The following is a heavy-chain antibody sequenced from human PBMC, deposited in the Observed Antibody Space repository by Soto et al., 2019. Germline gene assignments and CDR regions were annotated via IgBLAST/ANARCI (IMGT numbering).Heavy chain of an antibody. V-gene: IGHV3-23*01. CDR1: GFTFSSYA. CDR3: ARLCSSTSCPINY. Sequence: GGSLRLSCAASGFTFSSYAMSWVRQAPGKGLEWVSAISGSGGSTYYADSVKGRFTISRDNSKNTLYLQMNSLRAEDTAVYYCARLCSSTSCPINYWGQGTLVTVSS. D-gene: IGHD2-2*01. J-gene: IGHJ4*02. CDR2: ISGSGGST.